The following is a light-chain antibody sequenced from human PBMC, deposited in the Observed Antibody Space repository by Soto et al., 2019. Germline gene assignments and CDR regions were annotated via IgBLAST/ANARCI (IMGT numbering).Light chain of an antibody. CDR2: DVS. CDR1: SSDVGGYNY. Sequence: QSVLTQPASVSGSPGQSITISCTGTSSDVGGYNYVSWYQQHPGKAPKLMIYDVSNRPSGVSNRFSGSKSGNTASLTISRLQAEDEADYYCSSYTRSSTVVFGGGTKLTLL. V-gene: IGLV2-14*01. J-gene: IGLJ2*01. CDR3: SSYTRSSTVV.